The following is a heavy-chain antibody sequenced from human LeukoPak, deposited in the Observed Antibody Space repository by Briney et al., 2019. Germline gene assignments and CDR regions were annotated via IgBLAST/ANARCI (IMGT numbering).Heavy chain of an antibody. CDR3: ARGSWGYYYDSSGYPFDY. D-gene: IGHD3-22*01. Sequence: GGSLRLSCAASGFTFSSYAISWVRQAPGKGLEWVSAISGSGGSTYYADSVKGRFTISRDNSKNTLYLQMNSLRAEDTAVYYCARGSWGYYYDSSGYPFDYWGQGTLVTVSS. J-gene: IGHJ4*02. V-gene: IGHV3-23*01. CDR1: GFTFSSYA. CDR2: ISGSGGST.